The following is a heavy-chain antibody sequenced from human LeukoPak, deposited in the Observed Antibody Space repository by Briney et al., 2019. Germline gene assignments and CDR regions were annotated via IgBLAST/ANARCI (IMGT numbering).Heavy chain of an antibody. CDR1: GGSFSGYY. CDR3: ARGRITIFGVVTYYYYYYGMDV. J-gene: IGHJ6*01. V-gene: IGHV4-34*01. D-gene: IGHD3-3*01. Sequence: SETLSLTCVVYGGSFSGYYWSWIRQPPGKGLEWIGEINHSGSTNYNPSLKSRVTISVDTSKNQFSLKLSSVTAADTAVYYCARGRITIFGVVTYYYYYYGMDVWGQGTTVTVSS. CDR2: INHSGST.